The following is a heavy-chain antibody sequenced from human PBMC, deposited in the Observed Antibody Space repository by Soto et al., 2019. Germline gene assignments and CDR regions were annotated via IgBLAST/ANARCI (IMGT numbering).Heavy chain of an antibody. J-gene: IGHJ4*02. Sequence: TSETLSLTCTVSGGSITDSTYHWGWSRQPPGKGLEWIGSIYYTGNTYYNPSLKSRVTISMDTSKNQFSLTLNSVTAADTAMYYCSRLSNGRPGDFWGQGTLVTVSS. CDR2: IYYTGNT. CDR1: GGSITDSTYH. D-gene: IGHD2-8*01. V-gene: IGHV4-39*01. CDR3: SRLSNGRPGDF.